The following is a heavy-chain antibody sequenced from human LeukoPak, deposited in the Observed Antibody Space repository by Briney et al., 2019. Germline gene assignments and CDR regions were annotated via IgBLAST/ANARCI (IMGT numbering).Heavy chain of an antibody. D-gene: IGHD3-10*01. CDR1: GYTFTSYY. V-gene: IGHV1-69*02. Sequence: GASVKVSCKASGYTFTSYYIHWVRQAPGQGLEWMGRIIPILGIANYAQKFQGRVTITADKSTSTAYMELSSLRSEDTAVYYCAESREISRLGITMVRGVIKVWGQGTLVTVSS. CDR3: AESREISRLGITMVRGVIKV. J-gene: IGHJ4*02. CDR2: IIPILGIA.